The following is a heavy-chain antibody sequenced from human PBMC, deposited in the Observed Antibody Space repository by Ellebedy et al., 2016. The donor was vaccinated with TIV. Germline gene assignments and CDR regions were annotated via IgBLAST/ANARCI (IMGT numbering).Heavy chain of an antibody. CDR2: LFSYETDT. CDR3: ARDSWACSGSMDV. Sequence: GGSLRLSCAASGFTISNYWMHWVRQAPGRGLEWVSRLFSYETDTNYAESVKGRFRFSRDNAKNMLYLQMNSLRAEDTAVYYCARDSWACSGSMDVWGQGTTVTVSS. J-gene: IGHJ6*02. D-gene: IGHD6-19*01. V-gene: IGHV3-74*01. CDR1: GFTISNYW.